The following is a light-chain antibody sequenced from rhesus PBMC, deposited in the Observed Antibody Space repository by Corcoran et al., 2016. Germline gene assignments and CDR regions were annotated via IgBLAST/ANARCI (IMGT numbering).Light chain of an antibody. CDR1: QTISSY. Sequence: DIQMTQSPSSLSAFVGDRVTIPCRASQTISSYLAWYQQKPGKVPKLLIYAASCLESGVPSRFSGRGSGTEFTLTISSLQPEDFATYYCQQHNSHPLTFGEGTKVEVK. J-gene: IGKJ4*01. V-gene: IGKV1-44*01. CDR3: QQHNSHPLT. CDR2: AAS.